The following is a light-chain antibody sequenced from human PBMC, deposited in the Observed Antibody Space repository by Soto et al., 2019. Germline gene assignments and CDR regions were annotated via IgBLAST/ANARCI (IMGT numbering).Light chain of an antibody. CDR2: GAS. J-gene: IGKJ1*01. CDR3: QHYNHWLRT. CDR1: QSVKSS. V-gene: IGKV3-15*01. Sequence: EIMMTQSPATLSVSPGERATLSCRASQSVKSSLAWYQQKPGQAPRLLIYGASTRATGIPARFSGSGSGTEFTLTISSLQSEDSAVYYCQHYNHWLRTFGQGTKVDIK.